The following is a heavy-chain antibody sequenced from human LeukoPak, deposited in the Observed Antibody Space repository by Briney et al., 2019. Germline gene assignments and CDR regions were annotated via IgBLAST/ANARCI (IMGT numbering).Heavy chain of an antibody. J-gene: IGHJ4*02. Sequence: GSLRLSCAASGFTFSNYAMGWVRQAPGKGLEWVSVISATGGSTYYADSVKGRFTISRDNSKNTLYLQMNSLRAEDTAVYYCARHPAPRYDRSGVYFDDWGQGTLVTVAS. CDR3: ARHPAPRYDRSGVYFDD. D-gene: IGHD3-22*01. V-gene: IGHV3-23*01. CDR1: GFTFSNYA. CDR2: ISATGGST.